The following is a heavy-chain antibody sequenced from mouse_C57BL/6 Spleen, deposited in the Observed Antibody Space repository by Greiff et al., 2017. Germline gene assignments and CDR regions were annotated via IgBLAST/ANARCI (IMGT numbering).Heavy chain of an antibody. CDR1: GFTFSDYG. J-gene: IGHJ2*01. CDR3: ARRYDYSYYFDY. Sequence: DVMLVESGGGLVKPGGSLKLSCAASGFTFSDYGMHWVRQAPEKGLEWVAYISSGSSTIYYADTVKGRFTISRDNAKNTLFLQMTSLRSEDTAMYYCARRYDYSYYFDYWGQGTTLTVSS. V-gene: IGHV5-17*01. D-gene: IGHD2-4*01. CDR2: ISSGSSTI.